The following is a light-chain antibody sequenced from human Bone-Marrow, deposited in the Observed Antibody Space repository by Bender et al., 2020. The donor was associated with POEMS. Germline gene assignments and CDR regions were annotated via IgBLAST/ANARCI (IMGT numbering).Light chain of an antibody. CDR2: DVT. CDR1: SSDIGFSRY. CDR3: SSYTRSTTVV. J-gene: IGLJ2*01. V-gene: IGLV2-14*01. Sequence: QSALTQPASVSGSPGQSITISCLGTSSDIGFSRYVSWYQQHPGKAPKLIIYDVTDRPSGVSHRFSGSKSGNTASLTISGLQAEDEADYYCSSYTRSTTVVFGGGTKLTVL.